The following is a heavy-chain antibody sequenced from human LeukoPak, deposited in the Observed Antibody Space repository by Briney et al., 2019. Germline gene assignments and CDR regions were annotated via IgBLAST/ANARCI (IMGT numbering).Heavy chain of an antibody. D-gene: IGHD3-10*01. CDR3: AREIFMVRGKYSYGMDV. Sequence: PGGSLRLSCAASGFTFSSYSMNWVGQAPGKGREGVSSISSSSSYKNYADTVKGGFAISRENAKNSVYLQMNSRRAEETAGYYCAREIFMVRGKYSYGMDVGGQGTTVTVSS. V-gene: IGHV3-21*01. CDR2: ISSSSSYK. J-gene: IGHJ6*02. CDR1: GFTFSSYS.